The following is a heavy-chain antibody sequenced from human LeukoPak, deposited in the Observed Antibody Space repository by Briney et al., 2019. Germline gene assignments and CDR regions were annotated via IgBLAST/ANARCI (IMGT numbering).Heavy chain of an antibody. J-gene: IGHJ4*02. CDR3: VPGNWNHPLPY. Sequence: SGGSLRLSSAASGFAFSEVAMQWGRPAPGRGLGYVLGISSNGDSIFYASSVRVRFTISRDSSKNRLYFQRGSLRPEDTAVYYSVPGNWNHPLPYCGQGTLVTVSS. CDR2: ISSNGDSI. CDR1: GFAFSEVA. V-gene: IGHV3-64*01. D-gene: IGHD1-1*01.